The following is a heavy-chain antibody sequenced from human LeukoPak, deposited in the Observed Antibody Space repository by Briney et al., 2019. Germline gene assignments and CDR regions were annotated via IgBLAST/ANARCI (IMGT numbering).Heavy chain of an antibody. J-gene: IGHJ4*02. Sequence: GGSLRLSCAASGFTFGSYAMHWVRQAPGKGLEWVAVISYDGSNKYYADSVKGRFTISRDNSKNTLYLQMNSLRAEDTAVYYCARESSVTNFDYWGQGTLVTVSS. D-gene: IGHD3-10*01. CDR3: ARESSVTNFDY. CDR1: GFTFGSYA. V-gene: IGHV3-30-3*01. CDR2: ISYDGSNK.